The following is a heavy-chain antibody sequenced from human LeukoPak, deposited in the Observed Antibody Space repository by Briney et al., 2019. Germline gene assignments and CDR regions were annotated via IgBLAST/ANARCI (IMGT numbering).Heavy chain of an antibody. Sequence: ASVKVSCKASGYTFTGYYMHWVRQAPGQGLEWMGWINPNSGGTNYAQKFQGRVTMTRDTSISTAYMELSRLRSDDTAVYYCAREDHYGSGSYNMWGQGTLVTVSS. V-gene: IGHV1-2*02. CDR3: AREDHYGSGSYNM. CDR2: INPNSGGT. CDR1: GYTFTGYY. D-gene: IGHD3-10*01. J-gene: IGHJ4*02.